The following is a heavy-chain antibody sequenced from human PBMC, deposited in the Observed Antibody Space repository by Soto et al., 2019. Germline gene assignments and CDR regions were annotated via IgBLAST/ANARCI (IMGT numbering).Heavy chain of an antibody. J-gene: IGHJ6*02. D-gene: IGHD6-6*01. CDR2: IYPGDSDT. Sequence: PGESLKIAGKGSGYSFTSYWIGWVRQMPGKGLEWMGIIYPGDSDTRYSPSFQGQVTISADKSISTAYLQWSSLKASDTAMYYCAREGSIARNYYYGMDVWGQGTTVTVSS. CDR1: GYSFTSYW. CDR3: AREGSIARNYYYGMDV. V-gene: IGHV5-51*01.